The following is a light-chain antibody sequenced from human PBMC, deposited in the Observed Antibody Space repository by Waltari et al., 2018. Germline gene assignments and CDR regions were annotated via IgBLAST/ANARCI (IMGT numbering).Light chain of an antibody. CDR1: QSISSW. Sequence: DIQMTQSTSTLSAFVGDRVTITCRASQSISSWLAWYQQKPGKAPKLLIYKTSSLESGVPSRFSGSGSGTEFTLTISSLQPDDFATYYCQQYNPGLTFGGGTKVEIK. CDR2: KTS. CDR3: QQYNPGLT. J-gene: IGKJ4*01. V-gene: IGKV1-5*03.